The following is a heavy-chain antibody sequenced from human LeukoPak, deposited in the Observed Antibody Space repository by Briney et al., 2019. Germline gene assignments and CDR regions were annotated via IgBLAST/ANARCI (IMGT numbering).Heavy chain of an antibody. CDR2: ISSSSSYI. D-gene: IGHD2-8*01. CDR3: ARGGSNFRD. V-gene: IGHV3-21*04. Sequence: GGSLRLSCAASGFTFSSYSMNWVRQAPGKGLEWVSSISSSSSYIYYADSVKGRFTISRDNARNSLYLHMSSLRAEDTAVYFCARGGSNFRDWGQGTLVTVSS. J-gene: IGHJ4*02. CDR1: GFTFSSYS.